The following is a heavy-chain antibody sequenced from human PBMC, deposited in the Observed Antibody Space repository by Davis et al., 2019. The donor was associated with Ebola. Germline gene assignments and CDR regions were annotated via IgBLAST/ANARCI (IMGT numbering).Heavy chain of an antibody. Sequence: SVKVSCKTSGGTFSSYSINWVRPAPGQGLEWMGGIIPKFGTANYAQNFQGRVTITADESTSTDYMELSSLTSEDTAVYYCSTGFYYYGMHVWGQGTTVIVSS. D-gene: IGHD1-1*01. J-gene: IGHJ6*02. V-gene: IGHV1-69*13. CDR2: IIPKFGTA. CDR1: GGTFSSYS. CDR3: STGFYYYGMHV.